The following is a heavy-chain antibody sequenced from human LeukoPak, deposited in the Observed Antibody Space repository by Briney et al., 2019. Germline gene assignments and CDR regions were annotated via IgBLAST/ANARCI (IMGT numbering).Heavy chain of an antibody. CDR1: GYTFTSYD. J-gene: IGHJ4*02. CDR3: ARGLKYYDFWSGYYYFDY. V-gene: IGHV1-8*01. Sequence: GASVKVSCKASGYTFTSYDINWVRQATGQGLEWMGWMNPNSGNTGYAQKFQGRVTMTRNTSISTAYMELSSLRSEDTAVHYCARGLKYYDFWSGYYYFDYWGQGTLVTVSS. CDR2: MNPNSGNT. D-gene: IGHD3-3*01.